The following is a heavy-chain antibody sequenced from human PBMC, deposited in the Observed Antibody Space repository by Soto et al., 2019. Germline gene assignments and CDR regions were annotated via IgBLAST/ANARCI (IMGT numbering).Heavy chain of an antibody. V-gene: IGHV2-5*02. CDR1: GFSLSTSGVG. Sequence: QITLKESGPTLVKPTQTLTLTCTFSGFSLSTSGVGVGWIRQPPEKALEWLALIYWDDDKRYSPSLKSRLTITKDTSKNQVVLTITTVDPVDTATYYCAPTRDYSSRWFTLDFDCWGQGALVTVSS. J-gene: IGHJ4*02. CDR3: APTRDYSSRWFTLDFDC. D-gene: IGHD6-13*01. CDR2: IYWDDDK.